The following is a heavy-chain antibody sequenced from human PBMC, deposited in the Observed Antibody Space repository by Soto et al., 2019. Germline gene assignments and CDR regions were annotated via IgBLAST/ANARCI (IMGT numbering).Heavy chain of an antibody. CDR2: TYYRSKWYY. Sequence: SQTLSLTCAIPGDSVSSNSAGWSWVRQSPSRGLEWLGRTYYRSKWYYEYAVSVRGRITINPDTSKNQYSLHLNSVTPEDTAVYFCARGEQYSGRIFDYWGQGTLVTVSS. D-gene: IGHD1-26*01. J-gene: IGHJ4*01. CDR1: GDSVSSNSAG. CDR3: ARGEQYSGRIFDY. V-gene: IGHV6-1*01.